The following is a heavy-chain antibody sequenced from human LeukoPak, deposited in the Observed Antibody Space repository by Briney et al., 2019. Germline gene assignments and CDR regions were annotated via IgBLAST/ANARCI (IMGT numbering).Heavy chain of an antibody. D-gene: IGHD3-10*01. CDR3: ARHVTTMVRGVILINWFDP. CDR2: IYHSGST. V-gene: IGHV4-38-2*01. CDR1: GYSISSGYY. Sequence: PSEALSLTCAVSGYSISSGYYWGWIRQPPGKGREWIGSIYHSGSTYYNPSLKSRVTISVDTSKNQFSLKLSSVTAADTAVYYCARHVTTMVRGVILINWFDPWGQGTLVTVSS. J-gene: IGHJ5*02.